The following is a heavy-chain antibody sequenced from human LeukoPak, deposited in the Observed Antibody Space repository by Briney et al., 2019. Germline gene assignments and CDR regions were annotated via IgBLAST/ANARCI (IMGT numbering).Heavy chain of an antibody. J-gene: IGHJ4*02. CDR2: ISSSSSYI. CDR3: ARGRDGLDFDY. CDR1: GFTFSSYS. D-gene: IGHD5-24*01. V-gene: IGHV3-21*01. Sequence: PGGSLRHSCAASGFTFSSYSMNWVRQAPGKGLKWVSSISSSSSYIYYADSVKGRFTISRDNAKNSLYLQMNSLRAEDTAVYYCARGRDGLDFDYWGQGTLVTVSS.